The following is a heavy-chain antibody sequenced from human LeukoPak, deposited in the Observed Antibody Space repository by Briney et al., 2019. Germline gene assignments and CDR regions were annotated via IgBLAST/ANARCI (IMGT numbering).Heavy chain of an antibody. Sequence: SGGSLRLSCAASGFTFSSYAMSWVRQAPGKGLEWVSAISGSGGSTYYADSVKGRFTISRDNSKNTLYLQMHSLRAEDTAVYYRAKGNRIMIFGVVIPDYYYGMDVWGQGTTVTVSS. CDR1: GFTFSSYA. CDR2: ISGSGGST. J-gene: IGHJ6*02. D-gene: IGHD3-3*01. CDR3: AKGNRIMIFGVVIPDYYYGMDV. V-gene: IGHV3-23*01.